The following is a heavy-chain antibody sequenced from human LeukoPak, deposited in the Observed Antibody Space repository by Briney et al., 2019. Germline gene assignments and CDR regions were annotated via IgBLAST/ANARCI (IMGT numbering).Heavy chain of an antibody. CDR3: ARGPLTGSMWGDFDY. D-gene: IGHD7-27*01. CDR1: GFTFDDYG. Sequence: TAGSLRLSCAASGFTFDDYGMSWVRQAPGKGLEWDSGINWNGDSTDYADSVKGRFTISRDNARNSLYVQMNSLRAEDTALYYCARGPLTGSMWGDFDYWGQGTLVTVSS. J-gene: IGHJ4*02. CDR2: INWNGDST. V-gene: IGHV3-20*04.